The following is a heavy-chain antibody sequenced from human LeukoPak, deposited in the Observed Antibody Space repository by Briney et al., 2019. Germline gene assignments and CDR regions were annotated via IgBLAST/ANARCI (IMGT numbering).Heavy chain of an antibody. Sequence: ASVKVSCKASGYTFTSYAMNWVRQAPGQGLEWMGWINTNTGNPTYAQGFTGRFVFSLDTSVSTAYLQISSLKAEDTAVYYCARGLPSYYYDSSGYESGYWDQGTLVTVSS. D-gene: IGHD3-22*01. J-gene: IGHJ4*02. CDR1: GYTFTSYA. CDR2: INTNTGNP. CDR3: ARGLPSYYYDSSGYESGY. V-gene: IGHV7-4-1*02.